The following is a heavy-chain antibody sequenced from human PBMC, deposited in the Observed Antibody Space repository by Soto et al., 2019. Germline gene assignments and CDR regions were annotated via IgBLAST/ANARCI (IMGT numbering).Heavy chain of an antibody. Sequence: GGSRRLSWSASGFPFSSYGMHWVRQAPGKGLEWVAVIWYDGSNKYYADSVKGRFTISRDNAKNSLYLQMNSLRDEDTAVYYCASTVTAYWYFDLWGRGNLV. J-gene: IGHJ2*01. CDR3: ASTVTAYWYFDL. CDR2: IWYDGSNK. V-gene: IGHV3-33*01. CDR1: GFPFSSYG. D-gene: IGHD4-17*01.